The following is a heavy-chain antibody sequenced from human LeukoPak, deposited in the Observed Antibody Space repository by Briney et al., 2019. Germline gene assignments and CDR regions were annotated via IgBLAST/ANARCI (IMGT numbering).Heavy chain of an antibody. Sequence: GGSLRLSCAVSGFTFDDYAMHWVRQAPGKGLEWVSAISNDGGGTQYADFVEGRFTISRDNSKNTLFLQMSSLRAEDTALYYCAKGSSGYFADLWGQGTLVTVSS. CDR3: AKGSSGYFADL. J-gene: IGHJ5*02. D-gene: IGHD3-22*01. V-gene: IGHV3-23*01. CDR1: GFTFDDYA. CDR2: ISNDGGGT.